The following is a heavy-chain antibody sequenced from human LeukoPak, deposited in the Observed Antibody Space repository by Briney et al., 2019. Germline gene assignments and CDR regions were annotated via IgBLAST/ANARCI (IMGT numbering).Heavy chain of an antibody. D-gene: IGHD3/OR15-3a*01. J-gene: IGHJ2*01. CDR3: TRNSGIIFGFRYSDL. CDR1: GGSFSGYY. V-gene: IGHV4-34*01. CDR2: INHSGST. Sequence: SETLSLTCAVYGGSFSGYYWSWIRQPPGKGLEWIGEINHSGSTNYNPSLKSRVTISVDTSKNQFSLKLSSVTAADTAVYYCTRNSGIIFGFRYSDLWGRGTLVTVSS.